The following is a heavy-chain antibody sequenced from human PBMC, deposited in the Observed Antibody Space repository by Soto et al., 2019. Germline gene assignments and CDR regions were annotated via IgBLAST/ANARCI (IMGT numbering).Heavy chain of an antibody. CDR1: GGSISSYF. Sequence: SETLSLTCTVSGGSISSYFWSWIRQPPGKGLEWIGYIYYSGSTNYNPSLKSRVTISVDTSKNQFSLKLSSVTAADTAVYYCARDPKGNNWFDPWGKGTLVTVSS. CDR3: ARDPKGNNWFDP. CDR2: IYYSGST. J-gene: IGHJ5*02. V-gene: IGHV4-59*01.